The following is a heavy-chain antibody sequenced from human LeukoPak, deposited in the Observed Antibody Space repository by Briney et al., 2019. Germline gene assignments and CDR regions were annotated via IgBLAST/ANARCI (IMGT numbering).Heavy chain of an antibody. V-gene: IGHV1-8*02. CDR2: RNPKSGNT. D-gene: IGHD4-11*01. J-gene: IGHJ5*02. CDR1: GYTFTDYS. CDR3: ARGDSNYGAGFNP. Sequence: ASVKVSCKGSGYTFTDYSIHWVRQAPGQGLEWMGWRNPKSGNTGYAQKFQGRATMTRNTSISTAYMELSSLRSDDTAVYYCARGDSNYGAGFNPWGQGSLVTVSS.